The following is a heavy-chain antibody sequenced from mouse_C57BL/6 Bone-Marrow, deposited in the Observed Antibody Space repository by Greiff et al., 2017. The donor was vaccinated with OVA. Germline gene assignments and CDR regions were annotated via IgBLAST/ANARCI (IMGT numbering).Heavy chain of an antibody. J-gene: IGHJ2*01. Sequence: EVQLVESGGGLVKPGGSLKLSCAASGFTFSSYAMSWVRQTPEKRLEWVATISDGGSYTYYPDNVKGRFTISRDNAKNNLYLQMSHLKSEDTAMYYCARRGLRRGWDFDYWGQGTTLTVSS. CDR3: ARRGLRRGWDFDY. CDR1: GFTFSSYA. D-gene: IGHD2-4*01. V-gene: IGHV5-4*01. CDR2: ISDGGSYT.